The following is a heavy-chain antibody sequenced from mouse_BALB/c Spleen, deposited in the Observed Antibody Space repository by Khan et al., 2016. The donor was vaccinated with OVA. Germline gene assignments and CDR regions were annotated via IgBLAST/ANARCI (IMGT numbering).Heavy chain of an antibody. CDR2: ISYSGST. V-gene: IGHV3-2*02. D-gene: IGHD2-14*01. CDR3: ARVRAY. CDR1: GYSITSDYA. J-gene: IGHJ3*01. Sequence: EVQLQESGPGLVKPSQSLSLTCTVTGYSITSDYAWNWIRQFPGNNLEWMGYISYSGSTSYPPSLKSRISIHRDTSKNQFFLQLNSVTTEDTATYYCARVRAYWGQGTLVSVSA.